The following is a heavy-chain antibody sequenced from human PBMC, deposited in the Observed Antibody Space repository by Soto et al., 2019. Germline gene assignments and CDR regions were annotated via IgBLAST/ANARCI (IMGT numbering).Heavy chain of an antibody. CDR1: GFTFSNYW. CDR2: IKSDGSST. V-gene: IGHV3-74*01. CDR3: VREGFGVAGYFDY. Sequence: EVQLVESEGGLVQPGGSLRLSCAVSGFTFSNYWMHWVRQAPGKGLVWVSRIKSDGSSTYYADSVKGRFTISRDNAKNTLYVQWSSLRVEDSAVYYCVREGFGVAGYFDYWGEGTLVTVSS. J-gene: IGHJ4*02. D-gene: IGHD6-19*01.